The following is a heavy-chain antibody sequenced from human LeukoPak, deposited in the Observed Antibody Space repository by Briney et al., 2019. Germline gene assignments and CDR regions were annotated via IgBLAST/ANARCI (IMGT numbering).Heavy chain of an antibody. CDR3: ARGQYYYDSSGYYRFDY. CDR1: GGSISSYY. CDR2: IYTSGST. V-gene: IGHV4-4*07. J-gene: IGHJ4*02. Sequence: SETLSLTCTVSGGSISSYYWSWLRQPAGKGLEWIGRIYTSGSTNYNPSLKSRVTMSVDTSKNQFSLKLSSVTAADTAVYYCARGQYYYDSSGYYRFDYWGQGTLVTVSS. D-gene: IGHD3-22*01.